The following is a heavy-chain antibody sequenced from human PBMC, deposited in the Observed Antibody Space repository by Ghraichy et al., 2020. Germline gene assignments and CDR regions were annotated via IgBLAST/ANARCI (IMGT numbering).Heavy chain of an antibody. J-gene: IGHJ6*02. D-gene: IGHD2-2*01. CDR3: ARATTWNVVGPAAAYGMDV. CDR1: GYTFTGYY. V-gene: IGHV1-2*02. Sequence: ASVKVSCKASGYTFTGYYMHWVRQAPGQGLEWMGWINPNSGGTNYAQKFQGRVTMTRDTSISTAYMELSRLRSDDTAVYYCARATTWNVVGPAAAYGMDVWGQGTTVTVSS. CDR2: INPNSGGT.